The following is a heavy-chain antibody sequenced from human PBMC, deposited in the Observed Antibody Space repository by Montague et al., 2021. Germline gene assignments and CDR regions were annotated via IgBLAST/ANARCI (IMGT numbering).Heavy chain of an antibody. V-gene: IGHV4-59*01. Sequence: SEILSLTCTVSGDSINFYYWSWIRQPPGKGLEWIGYVYYTGTTNYNPSLKGRVTISVDTSRNQFFLNVNSVTAADTAVYYCARKGTNWDYWGQGTLVTVSS. CDR2: VYYTGTT. CDR1: GDSINFYY. CDR3: ARKGTNWDY. J-gene: IGHJ4*02. D-gene: IGHD2-8*01.